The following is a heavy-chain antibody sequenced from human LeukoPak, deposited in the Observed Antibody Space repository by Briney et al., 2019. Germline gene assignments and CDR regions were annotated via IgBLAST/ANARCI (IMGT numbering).Heavy chain of an antibody. CDR1: GGSFSGYY. D-gene: IGHD3-3*01. J-gene: IGHJ4*02. CDR3: ARHPLYYDFWSGYYEHFDY. Sequence: SETLSLTCAVYGGSFSGYYWSWIRQPPGKGLEWIGEINHSGSTNYNPPLKSRVTISVDTSKNQFSLKLSSVTAADTAVYYCARHPLYYDFWSGYYEHFDYWGQGTLVTVSS. V-gene: IGHV4-34*01. CDR2: INHSGST.